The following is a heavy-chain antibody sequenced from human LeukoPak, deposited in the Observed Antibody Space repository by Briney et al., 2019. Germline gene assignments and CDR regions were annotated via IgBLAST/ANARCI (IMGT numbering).Heavy chain of an antibody. CDR3: ARGQLGFDY. D-gene: IGHD1-1*01. CDR2: IYHSGST. Sequence: SETLSLTCTVSGGSINSYYWNWIRQPPGKGLEWIGYIYHSGSTHYNPSLKSRVTISVDRSKNQISLKLSSVTAADTAVYYCARGQLGFDYWGQGTLVTVSS. V-gene: IGHV4-59*12. J-gene: IGHJ4*02. CDR1: GGSINSYY.